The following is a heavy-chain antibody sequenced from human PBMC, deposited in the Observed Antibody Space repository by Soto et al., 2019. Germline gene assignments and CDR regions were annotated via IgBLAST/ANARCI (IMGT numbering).Heavy chain of an antibody. CDR3: AKDRRGWLQLDYFDY. D-gene: IGHD5-12*01. J-gene: IGHJ4*02. CDR1: GFTFSSYA. Sequence: EVQLLESGGGLVQPGGSLRLSCAASGFTFSSYAMSWVRQAPGKGLEWVSAISGSGGSTYYADSVKGRFTISRDNSKNTLDLQMNSLGAEDTAVYYCAKDRRGWLQLDYFDYWGQGTLVTVSS. V-gene: IGHV3-23*01. CDR2: ISGSGGST.